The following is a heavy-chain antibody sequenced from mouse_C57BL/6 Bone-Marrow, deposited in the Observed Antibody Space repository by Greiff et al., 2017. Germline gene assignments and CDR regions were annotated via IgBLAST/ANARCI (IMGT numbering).Heavy chain of an antibody. CDR2: INPSTGGT. D-gene: IGHD4-1*01. CDR1: GYSFTGYY. CDR3: ARLGGFSY. V-gene: IGHV1-42*01. Sequence: LVESGPELVKPGASVKISCKASGYSFTGYYMNWVKQSPEKSLEWIGEINPSTGGTTYNQKFKAKATLTVDKSSSTAYMQLKSLTSEDSAVYYCARLGGFSYWGQGTTLTVSS. J-gene: IGHJ2*01.